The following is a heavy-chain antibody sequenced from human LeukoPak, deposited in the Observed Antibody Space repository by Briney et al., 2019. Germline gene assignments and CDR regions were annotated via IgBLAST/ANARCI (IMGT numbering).Heavy chain of an antibody. CDR3: ASSQQLFNWFDP. CDR1: GYTFTSYY. CDR2: INPSGGST. Sequence: ASVKVSCKASGYTFTSYYMHWVRQAPGQGLEWMGIINPSGGSTSYAQKFQGRVTMTRDMSTSTVYMELSSLRSEGTAVYYCASSQQLFNWFDPWGQGTLVTVSS. D-gene: IGHD6-13*01. V-gene: IGHV1-46*01. J-gene: IGHJ5*02.